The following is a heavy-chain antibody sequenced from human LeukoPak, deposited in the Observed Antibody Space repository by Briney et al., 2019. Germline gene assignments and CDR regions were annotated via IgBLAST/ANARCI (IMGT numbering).Heavy chain of an antibody. CDR2: ISSSSSYI. J-gene: IGHJ4*02. CDR3: ARLVRAYCGGDCRVAFDY. Sequence: GGSLRLSCAASGFSFTTYSMNWVRQAPGKGLEWVSSISSSSSYIYYADPVKGRFTISRDNAKNSLYLQMNSLRAEDTAVYYCARLVRAYCGGDCRVAFDYWGQGTLVTVSS. CDR1: GFSFTTYS. V-gene: IGHV3-21*01. D-gene: IGHD2-21*02.